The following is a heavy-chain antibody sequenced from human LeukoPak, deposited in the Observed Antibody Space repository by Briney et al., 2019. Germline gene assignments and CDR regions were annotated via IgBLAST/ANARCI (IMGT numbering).Heavy chain of an antibody. V-gene: IGHV1-69*05. CDR2: IIPIFGTA. J-gene: IGHJ5*02. Sequence: SVKVSCKASGGTFSSYAISWVRQAPGQGLEWMGGIIPIFGTANYAQKFQGRVTITTDESTSTAYMELRSLRSDDTAVYYCARDWAKYSYGLNWFDPWGQGTLVTVSS. D-gene: IGHD5-18*01. CDR1: GGTFSSYA. CDR3: ARDWAKYSYGLNWFDP.